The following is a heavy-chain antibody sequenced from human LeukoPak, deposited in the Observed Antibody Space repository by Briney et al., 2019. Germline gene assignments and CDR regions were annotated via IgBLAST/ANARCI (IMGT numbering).Heavy chain of an antibody. V-gene: IGHV3-48*04. CDR2: ISSSSSTI. Sequence: GGSLRLSCAASGFTFSSYSMNWVRQAPGKGLEWVSYISSSSSTIYYADSVKGRFTISRDNAKNSLYLQMNSLRAEDTAVYYCAKDPGDSSGYYQLDYWGQGTLVTVSS. D-gene: IGHD3-22*01. CDR1: GFTFSSYS. J-gene: IGHJ4*02. CDR3: AKDPGDSSGYYQLDY.